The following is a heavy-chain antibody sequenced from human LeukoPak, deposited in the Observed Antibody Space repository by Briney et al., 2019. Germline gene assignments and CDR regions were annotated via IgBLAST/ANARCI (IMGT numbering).Heavy chain of an antibody. J-gene: IGHJ4*02. CDR3: AKLRWDSSSCIDY. CDR1: GFTFSSYG. CDR2: IRYDGSNK. V-gene: IGHV3-30*02. Sequence: GGSLRLSCAASGFTFSSYGMHWVRQAPGKGLEWVAFIRYDGSNKYYADSVKGRFTISRDNSKNTLYLQMNSLRAEDTAVYYCAKLRWDSSSCIDYWGQGTLVTVSS. D-gene: IGHD6-13*01.